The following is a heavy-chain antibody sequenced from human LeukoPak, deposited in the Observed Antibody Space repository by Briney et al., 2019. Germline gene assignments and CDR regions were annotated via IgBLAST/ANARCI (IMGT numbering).Heavy chain of an antibody. V-gene: IGHV3-23*01. CDR3: AKESAYCGSDCRSLSDY. J-gene: IGHJ4*02. CDR2: ISVSGGTT. CDR1: GFTFSSYA. Sequence: GGSLRLSCAASGFTFSSYAMSWVRQAPGKGLEWVSAISVSGGTTYYADSVKGRFAISRDNSKNTLSLQMNSLRAEDTAVYYCAKESAYCGSDCRSLSDYWGQGTLVTVSS. D-gene: IGHD2-21*02.